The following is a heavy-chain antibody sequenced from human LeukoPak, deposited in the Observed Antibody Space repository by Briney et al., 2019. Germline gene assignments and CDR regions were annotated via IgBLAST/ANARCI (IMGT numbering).Heavy chain of an antibody. Sequence: PGGSLRLSCAASGFTFSSYWMSWVRQAPGKGLEWVANIKQDGSEKYYVDSVKGRFTISRDNAKNSLYLQMNSLRAEDTAVYYCARSYYDSSGYYYEYYFDYWGQGTLVTVSS. CDR3: ARSYYDSSGYYYEYYFDY. V-gene: IGHV3-7*01. CDR1: GFTFSSYW. J-gene: IGHJ4*02. D-gene: IGHD3-22*01. CDR2: IKQDGSEK.